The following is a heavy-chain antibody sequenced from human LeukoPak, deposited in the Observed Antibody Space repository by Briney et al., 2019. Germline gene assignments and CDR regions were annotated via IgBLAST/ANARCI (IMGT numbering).Heavy chain of an antibody. CDR2: ISGRGSST. V-gene: IGHV3-23*01. CDR3: AKRPPGRWELLTWFET. Sequence: GGSLRLSSAASGFTFSSYAMSWVRQAPGKGLEWVSAISGRGSSTYYADSVKGRFTISRDNSKNTLYLQMNSLRAEDTAVYYCAKRPPGRWELLTWFETWGQGTLVTVSS. J-gene: IGHJ5*02. CDR1: GFTFSSYA. D-gene: IGHD1-26*01.